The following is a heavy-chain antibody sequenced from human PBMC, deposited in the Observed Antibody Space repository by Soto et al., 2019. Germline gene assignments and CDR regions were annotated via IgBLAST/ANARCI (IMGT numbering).Heavy chain of an antibody. CDR2: FDPEDGET. Sequence: ASVKVSCKVSGYTLTELSMHWVRQAPGKGLEWMGGFDPEDGETSYEQKFQGRVTMTEDTSTDTAYMELSSLRAGDTAVDYGATGPPKGIAVAGAFDIWGQGTMVTVSS. J-gene: IGHJ3*02. CDR3: ATGPPKGIAVAGAFDI. V-gene: IGHV1-24*01. CDR1: GYTLTELS. D-gene: IGHD6-19*01.